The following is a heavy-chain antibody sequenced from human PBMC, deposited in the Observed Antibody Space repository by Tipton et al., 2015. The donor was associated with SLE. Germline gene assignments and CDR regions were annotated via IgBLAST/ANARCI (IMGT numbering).Heavy chain of an antibody. V-gene: IGHV4-59*01. D-gene: IGHD1-14*01. CDR1: GGSISSYY. J-gene: IGHJ4*02. CDR2: IYYSGST. Sequence: TLSLTCTVSGGSISSYYWSWIRQPPGKGLEWIGYIYYSGSTNYNPSLKSRVTISVDTSKNQFSLKLSSVTAADTAVYYCARRPAAELDYWGQGTLVTVSS. CDR3: ARRPAAELDY.